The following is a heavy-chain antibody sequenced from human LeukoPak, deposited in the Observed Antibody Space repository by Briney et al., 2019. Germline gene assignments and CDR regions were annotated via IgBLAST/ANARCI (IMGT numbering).Heavy chain of an antibody. CDR2: IYYSGST. CDR1: GGSISSYY. J-gene: IGHJ4*02. Sequence: SETLSLTCTVSGGSISSYYWSWIRQPPGKGLEWIGYIYYSGSTNYNPSLKSRVTISVDTSKNQFSLKLSSVTAADTAVYYCARSGMSGSYGDYWGQGTLVTVSS. CDR3: ARSGMSGSYGDY. V-gene: IGHV4-59*01. D-gene: IGHD3-16*01.